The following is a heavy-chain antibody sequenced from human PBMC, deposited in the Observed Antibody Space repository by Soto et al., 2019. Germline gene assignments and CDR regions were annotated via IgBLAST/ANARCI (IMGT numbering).Heavy chain of an antibody. V-gene: IGHV3-21*01. J-gene: IGHJ3*02. CDR1: GFTFSSYS. CDR2: ISSSSSYI. Sequence: GSLRLSCAASGFTFSSYSMNWVRQAPGKGLEWVSSISSSSSYIYYADSVKGRFTISRDNAKNSLYLQMNSLRAEDTAVYYCARVSPGGYYYDSRDSYAFDIWGQGTMVTVSS. CDR3: ARVSPGGYYYDSRDSYAFDI. D-gene: IGHD3-22*01.